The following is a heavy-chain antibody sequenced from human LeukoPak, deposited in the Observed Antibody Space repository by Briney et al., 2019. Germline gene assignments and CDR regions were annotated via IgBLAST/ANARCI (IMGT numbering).Heavy chain of an antibody. V-gene: IGHV4-38-2*02. CDR3: ARTYSTSSNFDY. CDR1: GYSISSAFY. CDR2: FYHSEST. D-gene: IGHD2-2*01. J-gene: IGHJ4*02. Sequence: SETLSLTCTVSGYSISSAFYWGWIRQPPGKGLEWIGNFYHSESTYSNPSLKSRVTISVDTSKNNFSLKLSSVTAADTALYYCARTYSTSSNFDYWGQGTLVTVSS.